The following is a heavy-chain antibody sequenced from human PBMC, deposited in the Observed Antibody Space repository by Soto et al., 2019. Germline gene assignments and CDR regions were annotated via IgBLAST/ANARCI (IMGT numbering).Heavy chain of an antibody. D-gene: IGHD4-17*01. Sequence: SGGSLRLSCAASGFTFSRYWTHWVRQAPGKGLVWVSRINSDGSTTNYADSVKGRFTISRDNAKNTLYLQMNSLRAEDTAVYYCVRGGDYGGNNFDSWGQGTLVTVSS. CDR1: GFTFSRYW. CDR2: INSDGSTT. CDR3: VRGGDYGGNNFDS. V-gene: IGHV3-74*01. J-gene: IGHJ4*02.